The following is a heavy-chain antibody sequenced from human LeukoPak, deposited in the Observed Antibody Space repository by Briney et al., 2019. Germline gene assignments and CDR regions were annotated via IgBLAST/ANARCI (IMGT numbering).Heavy chain of an antibody. CDR3: ARGYGDRERYALDV. CDR2: IIHTGGS. Sequence: SETLSLTCAVYGGSFSRYYWSWIRQPPGKGLEWIGEIIHTGGSNNSPSLKSRVTMSLDTSKNHFSLKLSSVTAADTAVYYCARGYGDRERYALDVWGQGTTVTVSS. CDR1: GGSFSRYY. V-gene: IGHV4-34*01. J-gene: IGHJ6*02. D-gene: IGHD4-17*01.